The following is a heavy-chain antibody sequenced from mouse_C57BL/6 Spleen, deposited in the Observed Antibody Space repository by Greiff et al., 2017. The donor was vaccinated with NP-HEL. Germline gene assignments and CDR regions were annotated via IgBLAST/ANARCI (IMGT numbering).Heavy chain of an antibody. V-gene: IGHV3-1*01. CDR1: GYSITSGYD. D-gene: IGHD4-1*01. J-gene: IGHJ3*01. CDR2: ISYSGST. Sequence: EVKLEESGPGMVKPSQSLSLTCTVTGYSITSGYDWHWIRHFPGNKLEWMGYISYSGSTNYNPSLKSRISITHDTSKNHFFLKLNSVTTEDTATYYCARAANWAWFAYWGQGTLVTVSA. CDR3: ARAANWAWFAY.